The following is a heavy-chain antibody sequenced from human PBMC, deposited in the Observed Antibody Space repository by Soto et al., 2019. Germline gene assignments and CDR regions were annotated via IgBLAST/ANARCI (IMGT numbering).Heavy chain of an antibody. CDR3: AKDHGYLAY. J-gene: IGHJ4*02. CDR1: GFTFRNYG. CDR2: IWYDGTKQ. Sequence: HPGGSLRLSCAASGFTFRNYGMHWVRQAPGKGLEWVAIIWYDGTKQYYADSVKGRFTISRDNSKNTLYLQMNSLRAEDTAVYYCAKDHGYLAYWGQGTLVTVSS. V-gene: IGHV3-33*06.